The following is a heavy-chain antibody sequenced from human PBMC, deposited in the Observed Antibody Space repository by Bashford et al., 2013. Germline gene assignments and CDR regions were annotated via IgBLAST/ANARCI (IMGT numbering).Heavy chain of an antibody. CDR2: ISGSGGST. D-gene: IGHD2-2*02. CDR3: AKDRNIVVVPAAIVTVDAFDI. J-gene: IGHJ3*02. Sequence: VRQAPGKGLEWVSAISGSGGSTYYADSVKGRFTISRDNSKNTLYLQMNSLRAEDTAVYYCAKDRNIVVVPAAIVTVDAFDIWGQGTMVTVSS. V-gene: IGHV3-23*01.